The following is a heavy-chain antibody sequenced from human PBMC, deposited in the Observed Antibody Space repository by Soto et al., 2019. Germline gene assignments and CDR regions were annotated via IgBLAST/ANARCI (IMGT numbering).Heavy chain of an antibody. CDR1: GFTFSSYS. CDR3: ARDSTTVTTIEYFQH. D-gene: IGHD4-17*01. CDR2: ISSSSSYI. Sequence: RLSCAASGFTFSSYSMNWVRQAPGKGLEWVSSISSSSSYIYYADSVKGRFTISRDNAKNSLSLQMNSLRAEDTAVYYCARDSTTVTTIEYFQHWGQGTLVTVSS. V-gene: IGHV3-21*06. J-gene: IGHJ1*01.